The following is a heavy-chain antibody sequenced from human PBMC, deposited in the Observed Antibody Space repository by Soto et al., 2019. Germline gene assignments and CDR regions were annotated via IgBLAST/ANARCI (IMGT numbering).Heavy chain of an antibody. J-gene: IGHJ4*02. D-gene: IGHD1-26*01. CDR1: GFTFSGSA. Sequence: DVQLVESGGGLVQPGGSLKLPCAASGFTFSGSAMHWVRQASGKGLEWVGRISGYGNNYATAYAASVKGRFTISRDDSKNTAYLQMDSLRTEDTAVYYCAPQWELLRKKFFDYWGQGTVVTVSS. CDR3: APQWELLRKKFFDY. CDR2: ISGYGNNYAT. V-gene: IGHV3-73*02.